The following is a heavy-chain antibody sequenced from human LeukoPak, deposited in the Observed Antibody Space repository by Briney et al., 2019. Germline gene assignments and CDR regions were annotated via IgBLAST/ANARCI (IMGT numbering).Heavy chain of an antibody. V-gene: IGHV3-48*01. CDR1: GFTFSSYS. CDR2: ISSSSSTI. CDR3: ARSDYGDYVPFDY. J-gene: IGHJ4*02. Sequence: PGGSLRLSCAASGFTFSSYSMNWVRQAPGKGLEWVSYISSSSSTIYYADSVKGRFTISRDNSKNTLYLQMNSLRAEDTAVYYCARSDYGDYVPFDYWGQGTLVTVSS. D-gene: IGHD4-17*01.